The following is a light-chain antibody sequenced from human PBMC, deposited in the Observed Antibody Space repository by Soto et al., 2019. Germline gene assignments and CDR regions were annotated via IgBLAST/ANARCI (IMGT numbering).Light chain of an antibody. J-gene: IGKJ2*03. Sequence: EIVMTQSPATLSVSPGERATLSCRASQSVSSNLAWYQQKPGQAPRLLIYGASTRATGVPARFSGSGSGTEFTLTISGLQSEDFAVYYCQQYKDWYSFGQGTNLEIK. CDR1: QSVSSN. CDR3: QQYKDWYS. V-gene: IGKV3-15*01. CDR2: GAS.